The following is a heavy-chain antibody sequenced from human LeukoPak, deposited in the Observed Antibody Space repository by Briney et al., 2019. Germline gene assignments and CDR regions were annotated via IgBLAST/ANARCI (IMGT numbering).Heavy chain of an antibody. CDR2: INTNTGNP. Sequence: ASVKVSCKASGYTFTSYAMNWVRQAPGQGLEWMGWINTNTGNPTYAQGFTGRFVFSLGTSVSTAYLQISSLKAEDTAVYYCARDKPDIVVVVAAKYNWFDPWGQGTLVTVSS. J-gene: IGHJ5*02. CDR3: ARDKPDIVVVVAAKYNWFDP. CDR1: GYTFTSYA. D-gene: IGHD2-15*01. V-gene: IGHV7-4-1*02.